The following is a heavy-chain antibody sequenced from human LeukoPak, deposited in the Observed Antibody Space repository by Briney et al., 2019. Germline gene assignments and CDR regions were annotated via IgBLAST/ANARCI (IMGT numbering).Heavy chain of an antibody. D-gene: IGHD4-17*01. Sequence: PSETLSLTCTVSGGSFSGYYCTWIRQPPGKGLEWIGEINHSGSANYNPSLKSRVTISLDTSKNQFSLKLSSVTAADTAVYYCARSQGTVTTHWGQGTLVTVSP. CDR1: GGSFSGYY. CDR3: ARSQGTVTTH. V-gene: IGHV4-34*01. CDR2: INHSGSA. J-gene: IGHJ4*02.